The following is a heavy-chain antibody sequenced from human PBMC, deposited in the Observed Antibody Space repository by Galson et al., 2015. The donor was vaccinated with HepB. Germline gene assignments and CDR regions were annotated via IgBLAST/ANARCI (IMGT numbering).Heavy chain of an antibody. Sequence: SCKASGYTLTNYHFHWVRQAPGQGPEWMGKIFAGGGSTRYAERFQGRVTLTRDSSRSTIYMEVSSLRSDDTAVYYCARETPDTYYFDYWGQGTLVTVSS. CDR1: GYTLTNYH. V-gene: IGHV1-46*01. CDR3: ARETPDTYYFDY. CDR2: IFAGGGST. J-gene: IGHJ4*02. D-gene: IGHD2-15*01.